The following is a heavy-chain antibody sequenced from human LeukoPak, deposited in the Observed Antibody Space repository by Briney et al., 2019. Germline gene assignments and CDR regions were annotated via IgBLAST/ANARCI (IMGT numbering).Heavy chain of an antibody. Sequence: SETLSLTCTVSGGSISSYYWSWIRQPPGKGQGWIGDIYYSWSTNYNPSLNSRVTISVDTSKNQFSLKLSSVPAADTAVYYCATSKNTAMLFDPWGQGTLVTVFS. J-gene: IGHJ5*02. CDR1: GGSISSYY. D-gene: IGHD5-18*01. CDR3: ATSKNTAMLFDP. V-gene: IGHV4-59*01. CDR2: IYYSWST.